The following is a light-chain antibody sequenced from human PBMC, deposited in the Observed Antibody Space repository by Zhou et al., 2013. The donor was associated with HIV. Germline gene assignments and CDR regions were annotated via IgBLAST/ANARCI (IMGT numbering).Light chain of an antibody. CDR1: QGISNY. Sequence: DIQMTQSPSSLSASVGDRVTITCRASQGISNYLAWYQQKPGKVPKLLIYASTLQSGVPSRFSGSGSGTDFTLKISRVEAEDVGVYYCLQVTHFPFTFGGGTKVEIK. V-gene: IGKV1-27*01. J-gene: IGKJ4*01. CDR2: AS. CDR3: LQVTHFPFT.